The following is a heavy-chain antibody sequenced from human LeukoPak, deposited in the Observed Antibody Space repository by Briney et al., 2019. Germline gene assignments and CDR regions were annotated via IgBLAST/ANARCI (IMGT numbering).Heavy chain of an antibody. J-gene: IGHJ4*02. CDR3: ARAGSGDEVHMAAASFDY. CDR1: GGSFSGYY. D-gene: IGHD6-13*01. V-gene: IGHV4-34*01. CDR2: INHSGST. Sequence: SETLSLTCAVYGGSFSGYYWSWIRQPPGKGLEWIGEINHSGSTNYNPSLKSRVTISVDTSKNQFSLKLSSVTAADTAVYYCARAGSGDEVHMAAASFDYWGQGTLVTVSS.